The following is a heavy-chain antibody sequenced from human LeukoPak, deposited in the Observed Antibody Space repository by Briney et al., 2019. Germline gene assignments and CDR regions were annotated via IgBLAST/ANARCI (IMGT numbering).Heavy chain of an antibody. J-gene: IGHJ4*02. CDR2: TPPTAATT. CDR3: AQWGDFDVFPVYYVPDF. Sequence: GGSLRLSCAASGFTFTNYAMSWVRQAPGYGLESTSPTPPTAATTHYAPSAKRRFTITTDNSKNTPHLQMNSLRDKDTAVYYSAQWGDFDVFPVYYVPDFWGQGTLVTVPS. D-gene: IGHD3-9*01. V-gene: IGHV3-23*01. CDR1: GFTFTNYA.